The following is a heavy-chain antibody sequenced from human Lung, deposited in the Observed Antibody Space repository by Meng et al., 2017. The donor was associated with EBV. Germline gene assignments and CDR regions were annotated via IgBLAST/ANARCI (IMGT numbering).Heavy chain of an antibody. J-gene: IGHJ4*02. CDR2: ISSSSAYI. D-gene: IGHD5-24*01. CDR3: ARGYHIEMALTHDF. CDR1: GFTFSSYS. V-gene: IGHV3-21*01. Sequence: EVQLVESGGGLVKLGGPGRLPCAASGFTFSSYSMSWVRQTPRKGLECVSSISSSSAYIWYEDSVKGRFTISRDNTQNSLFLQMNSLRDEDTAVYYCARGYHIEMALTHDFWGQGTLVTVAS.